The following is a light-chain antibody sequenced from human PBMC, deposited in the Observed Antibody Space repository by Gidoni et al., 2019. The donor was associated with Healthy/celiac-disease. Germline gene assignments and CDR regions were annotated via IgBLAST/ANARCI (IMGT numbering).Light chain of an antibody. V-gene: IGKV3-11*01. Sequence: EIVLTKSPATLSLSPGERATLSCRASQSVSSYLAWYQQKPGQAPRLLIYDASNRATGIPARFSGSGSGTDFTLTISSLEPEDFAVYYCQQRSNWPPFTFXPXTKVDIK. CDR3: QQRSNWPPFT. J-gene: IGKJ3*01. CDR2: DAS. CDR1: QSVSSY.